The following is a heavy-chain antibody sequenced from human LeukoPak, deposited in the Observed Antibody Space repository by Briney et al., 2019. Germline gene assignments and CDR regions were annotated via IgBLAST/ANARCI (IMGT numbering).Heavy chain of an antibody. CDR3: ATPSGQWLDPYYFDY. D-gene: IGHD6-19*01. J-gene: IGHJ4*02. CDR2: FDPEDGET. Sequence: ASVTLSCKVSGYTLTELSMHWVRQAPGKGLEWMGGFDPEDGETIYAQKFQGRVTMTEDTSTDTAYMELSSLRSEDTAVYYCATPSGQWLDPYYFDYWGQGTLVTVSS. V-gene: IGHV1-24*01. CDR1: GYTLTELS.